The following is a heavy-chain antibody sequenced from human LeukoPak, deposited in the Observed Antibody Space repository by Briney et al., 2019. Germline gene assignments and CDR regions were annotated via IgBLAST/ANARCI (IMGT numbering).Heavy chain of an antibody. J-gene: IGHJ4*02. CDR1: GFTFSSYA. D-gene: IGHD6-19*01. Sequence: GGSLRLSCAVSGFTFSSYAMSWVRKAPGKGLEWVSAISGSCGSTYYADSVKGRFTISRDNPKNTLYLQMNSLRAEDTAVYYCAKDDNLIAVTYFDYWGQGTLVTVSS. CDR3: AKDDNLIAVTYFDY. V-gene: IGHV3-23*01. CDR2: ISGSCGST.